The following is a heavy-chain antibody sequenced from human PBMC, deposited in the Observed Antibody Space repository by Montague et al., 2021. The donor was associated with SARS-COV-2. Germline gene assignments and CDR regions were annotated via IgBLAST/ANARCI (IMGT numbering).Heavy chain of an antibody. CDR3: ASSYYYGSGTYVYNYYMDV. CDR2: ISYSGRT. Sequence: SETLSLTCTVSGSSVSSSPYYWGWIRQPPGRGLEWVGSISYSGRTYFSPSLKSRLTISVDSSENQFSLRLSSVTAADTAVYYCASSYYYGSGTYVYNYYMDVWGKGTTVTVPS. CDR1: GSSVSSSPYY. J-gene: IGHJ6*03. D-gene: IGHD3-10*01. V-gene: IGHV4-39*01.